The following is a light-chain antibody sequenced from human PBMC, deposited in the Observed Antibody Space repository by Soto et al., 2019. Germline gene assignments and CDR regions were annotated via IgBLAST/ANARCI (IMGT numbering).Light chain of an antibody. J-gene: IGKJ4*01. Sequence: DIVMTQSPDSLAVSLGERATINCKSSQSVLYNSNNKNYLAWYQQKPGQPPKLLIYWASTRESGVPDRVSGSGSGTDFTLAISSLQAEDVAVYYCQQYYSTPFTFGGGTKV. CDR2: WAS. CDR3: QQYYSTPFT. V-gene: IGKV4-1*01. CDR1: QSVLYNSNNKNY.